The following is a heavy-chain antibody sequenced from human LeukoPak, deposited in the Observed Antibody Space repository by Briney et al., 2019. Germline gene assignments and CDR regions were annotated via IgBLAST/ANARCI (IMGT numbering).Heavy chain of an antibody. V-gene: IGHV3-21*06. CDR2: ITGSGPYM. CDR3: VRDVGAVRGEVYFDY. D-gene: IGHD3-10*01. CDR1: GFTFSTFA. Sequence: SGGSLRLSCAASGFTFSTFAMHWVRLSPGKGLEWVSSITGSGPYMLYADSVKHRFTISRDNTKNLLYLEMNSLRAEDTAMYFCVRDVGAVRGEVYFDYWGQGTLVTVSS. J-gene: IGHJ4*02.